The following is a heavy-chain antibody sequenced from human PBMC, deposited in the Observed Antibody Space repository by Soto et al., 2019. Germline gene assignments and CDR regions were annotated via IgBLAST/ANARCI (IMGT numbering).Heavy chain of an antibody. CDR1: GGTFTKDA. D-gene: IGHD3-22*01. CDR2: IFPVFGAT. V-gene: IGHV1-69*01. Sequence: QVQLVQSGAEVRNPGSSGKVSCKASGGTFTKDAIRWVRQAPGQGLEWLGGIFPVFGATHYAQPFQDRVTITAEEATRTVHMELRSLRSEDTAVYFGAASPELSYAVNQLAITTFGFFWGQGALVTVSP. J-gene: IGHJ4*02. CDR3: AASPELSYAVNQLAITTFGFF.